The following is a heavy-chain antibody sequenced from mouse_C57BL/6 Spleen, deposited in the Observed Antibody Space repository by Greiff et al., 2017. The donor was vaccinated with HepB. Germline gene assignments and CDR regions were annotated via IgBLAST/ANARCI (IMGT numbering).Heavy chain of an antibody. Sequence: VMLVESGGGLVKPGGSLKLSCAASGFTFSDYGMHWVRQAPEKGLEWVAYISSGSSTIYYADTVKGRFTISRDNAKNTLFLQMTSLRSEDTAMYYCARTYGNSYYYAMDYWGQGTSVTVSS. CDR2: ISSGSSTI. CDR1: GFTFSDYG. J-gene: IGHJ4*01. CDR3: ARTYGNSYYYAMDY. V-gene: IGHV5-17*01. D-gene: IGHD2-1*01.